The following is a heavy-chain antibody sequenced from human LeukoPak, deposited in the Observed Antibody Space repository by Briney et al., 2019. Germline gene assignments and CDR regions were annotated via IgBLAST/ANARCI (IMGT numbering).Heavy chain of an antibody. D-gene: IGHD4-17*01. CDR3: ATDLYGTDAFDI. Sequence: GGSLRLSCAASGFTFSSYAMSWVRQAPGKGLEWVSAISGSGGSTYYADSVKGRFTISRDNSKNTLYLQMNSLRAEDTAVYYCATDLYGTDAFDIWGQGTMVTVSS. CDR1: GFTFSSYA. CDR2: ISGSGGST. J-gene: IGHJ3*02. V-gene: IGHV3-23*01.